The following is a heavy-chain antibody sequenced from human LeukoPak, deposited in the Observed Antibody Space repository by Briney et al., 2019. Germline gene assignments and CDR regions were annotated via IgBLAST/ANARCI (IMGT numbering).Heavy chain of an antibody. CDR3: ASYSSGWFYDAFDI. J-gene: IGHJ3*02. V-gene: IGHV3-7*01. CDR1: GFTFSSHW. CDR2: IKQDGSEK. D-gene: IGHD6-19*01. Sequence: GGSLRLSCAASGFTFSSHWMSWVRQAPGKGLEWVANIKQDGSEKYYVDSVKGRFTISRDNAKNSLYLQMNSLRAEDTAVYYCASYSSGWFYDAFDIWGQGTMVTVSS.